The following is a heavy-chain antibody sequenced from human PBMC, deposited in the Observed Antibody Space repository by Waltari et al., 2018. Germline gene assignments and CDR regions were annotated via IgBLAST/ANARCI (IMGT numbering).Heavy chain of an antibody. CDR2: INPSLGST. CDR3: ARGNYGGNSGFDY. V-gene: IGHV1-46*01. Sequence: QVQLVQSGAEVKKPGASVKVSCKASGYTFTSYYINWLRQAPGQGLERMGIINPSLGSTTYAQKCQGRVTVTRDTSTSAVYMELSSLRSEDTAMYYCARGNYGGNSGFDYWGQGTLVTVSS. CDR1: GYTFTSYY. J-gene: IGHJ4*02. D-gene: IGHD4-17*01.